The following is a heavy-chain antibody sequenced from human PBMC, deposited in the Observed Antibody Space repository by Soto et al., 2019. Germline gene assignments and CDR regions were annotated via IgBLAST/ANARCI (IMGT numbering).Heavy chain of an antibody. D-gene: IGHD6-6*01. J-gene: IGHJ4*02. Sequence: GGSLRLSCAASGFTFSNAWMSWVRQAPGKGLEWVGRIKSKTDGGTTDYAAPVKGRFTISRDDSKNTLYLQMNSLKTEDTAVYYCTTDSSSRPYYFDYWGQGTLVTVSS. CDR2: IKSKTDGGTT. CDR1: GFTFSNAW. V-gene: IGHV3-15*01. CDR3: TTDSSSRPYYFDY.